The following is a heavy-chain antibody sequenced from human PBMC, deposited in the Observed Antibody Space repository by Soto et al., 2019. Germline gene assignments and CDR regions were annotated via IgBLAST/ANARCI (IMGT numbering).Heavy chain of an antibody. V-gene: IGHV3-30-3*01. CDR2: ISYDGSNK. D-gene: IGHD4-4*01. J-gene: IGHJ4*02. CDR3: ARERSGNSLRY. CDR1: GFTFSSYA. Sequence: GGSLRLSCAASGFTFSSYAMHWVRQAPGKGLEWVAVISYDGSNKYYADSVKGRFTISRDNSKNTLYLQMNSLRAEDTAVYYCARERSGNSLRYWGQGTLVPVSS.